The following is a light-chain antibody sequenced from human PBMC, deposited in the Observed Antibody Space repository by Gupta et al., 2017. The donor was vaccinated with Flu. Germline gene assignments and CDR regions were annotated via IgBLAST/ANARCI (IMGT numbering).Light chain of an antibody. J-gene: IGKJ2*01. CDR2: DAS. CDR3: QQSSRWPLT. Sequence: IVLPLSPAPLSLSPGERATFFCRATQRISSYLAWYQQKPGQAPRLLIYDASKRATGIPGRFSGSGFGTDFTLTISSIEAEDFAVYYCQQSSRWPLTFGQGTKLEIK. V-gene: IGKV3-11*01. CDR1: QRISSY.